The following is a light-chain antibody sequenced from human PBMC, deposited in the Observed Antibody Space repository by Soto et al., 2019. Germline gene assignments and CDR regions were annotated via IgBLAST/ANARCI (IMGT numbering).Light chain of an antibody. Sequence: DIQMTQFPSTLSASVGDRVTITCWASQTIRSDLAWYQQKPGKVPKLLIYRMSTLESGVPSRFSGSGSGTEFTLTISSLQPDDFAIYYCQQYDDSSFTFGQGTKLEIK. CDR3: QQYDDSSFT. CDR1: QTIRSD. J-gene: IGKJ2*01. CDR2: RMS. V-gene: IGKV1-5*03.